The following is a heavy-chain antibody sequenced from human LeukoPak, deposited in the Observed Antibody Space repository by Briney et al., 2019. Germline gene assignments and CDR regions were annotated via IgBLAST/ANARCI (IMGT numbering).Heavy chain of an antibody. Sequence: GGSLRLSCAASGFTFSSYAMSWVRQAPGKGLEWVSAISGSGGSTYYADSVKGRFTISRDDSKNTLYLQMNSLRAEDTAVYYCAKDRWELLRGMDVWGQGTTVTVSS. CDR3: AKDRWELLRGMDV. D-gene: IGHD1-26*01. V-gene: IGHV3-23*01. CDR2: ISGSGGST. J-gene: IGHJ6*02. CDR1: GFTFSSYA.